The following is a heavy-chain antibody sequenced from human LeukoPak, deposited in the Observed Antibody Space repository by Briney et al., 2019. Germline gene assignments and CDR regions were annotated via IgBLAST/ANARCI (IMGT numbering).Heavy chain of an antibody. Sequence: GSLRLPCAASGFTFSNAWMSWVRQAPGKGLEWVGRIKSKTDGGTTDYAAPVKGRFTISRDDSKNTLYLQMHSLKTEDTAVSYCTNDRGSGSYYLTTTYYFDYWGQGTLVTVSS. CDR3: TNDRGSGSYYLTTTYYFDY. D-gene: IGHD3-10*01. J-gene: IGHJ4*02. V-gene: IGHV3-15*01. CDR1: GFTFSNAW. CDR2: IKSKTDGGTT.